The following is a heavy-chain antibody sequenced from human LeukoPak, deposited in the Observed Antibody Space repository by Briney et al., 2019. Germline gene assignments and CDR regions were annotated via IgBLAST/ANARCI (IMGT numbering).Heavy chain of an antibody. CDR2: ISGDSNHV. D-gene: IGHD3-10*01. V-gene: IGHV3-21*06. CDR1: GFTLTYYT. CDR3: ARVVRESSLDY. J-gene: IGHJ4*02. Sequence: PGGSLRLSCGTSGFTLTYYTMNWVRQAPGKGLEWLSSISGDSNHVYYAESVKGRFTISRDNADNSLFLQMDSLRAEDTAIYYCARVVRESSLDYWGQGTLVTVSS.